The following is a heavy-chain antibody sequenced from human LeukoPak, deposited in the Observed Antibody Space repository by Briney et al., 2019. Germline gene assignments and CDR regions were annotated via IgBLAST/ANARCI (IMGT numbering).Heavy chain of an antibody. CDR3: ARQLPTAAADTRGYFDY. J-gene: IGHJ4*01. CDR1: AGSISNGDYY. V-gene: IGHV4-39*01. D-gene: IGHD6-25*01. CDR2: IFYGEIT. Sequence: PSETLSLTCSVSAGSISNGDYYWGWIRQAPGKGLEWIGCIFYGEITHYNPSLRSRATISVDTSKNQFSLKLTSVTAADAAIYYCARQLPTAAADTRGYFDYWGQGTVVTVSS.